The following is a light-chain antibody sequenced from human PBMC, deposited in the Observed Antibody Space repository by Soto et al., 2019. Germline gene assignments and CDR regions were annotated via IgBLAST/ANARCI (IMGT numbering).Light chain of an antibody. J-gene: IGKJ1*01. CDR1: QSVSSF. V-gene: IGKV3-15*01. CDR3: QQYNNWPPWT. CDR2: DTS. Sequence: EIVMTQSPATLSVSPGERATLSCRASQSVSSFLAWYQQKPGQAPRLLIYDTSTRATGIPARFSGSGSGTEFTLTISRLQSEDFAVYYCQQYNNWPPWTFGQGTKVEIK.